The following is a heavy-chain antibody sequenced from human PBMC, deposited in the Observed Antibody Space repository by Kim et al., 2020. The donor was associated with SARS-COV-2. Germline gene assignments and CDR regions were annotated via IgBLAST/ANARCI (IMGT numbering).Heavy chain of an antibody. CDR2: INPDDSDT. J-gene: IGHJ2*01. CDR1: GYRFTTYW. V-gene: IGHV5-51*01. Sequence: GESLKISCKGSGYRFTTYWIAWVRQMPGKGLEWMGIINPDDSDTRYSPSFQGHVTISVDKSINTSYLQWTSLKSSDTATYYFARPRFCSSASVHYFEPLG. CDR3: ARPRFCSSASVHYFEP. D-gene: IGHD2-2*01.